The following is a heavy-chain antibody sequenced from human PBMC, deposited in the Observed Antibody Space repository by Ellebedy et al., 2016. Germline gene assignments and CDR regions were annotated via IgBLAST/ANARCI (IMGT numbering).Heavy chain of an antibody. V-gene: IGHV4-59*01. J-gene: IGHJ6*02. D-gene: IGHD2-15*01. CDR1: GGSISGYY. CDR2: VYYSGTP. CDR3: ARGYCSGGRCYAYGMDV. Sequence: GSLRLSXTVSGGSISGYYWSWVRRPPGKGLEWIGYVYYSGTPNYNPSLKSRVTISLDRSNNQFSLKLTSVTAADTAVYYCARGYCSGGRCYAYGMDVWGQGTTVTVSS.